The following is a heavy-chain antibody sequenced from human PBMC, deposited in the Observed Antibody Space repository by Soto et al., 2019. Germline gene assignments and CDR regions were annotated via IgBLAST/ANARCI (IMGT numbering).Heavy chain of an antibody. D-gene: IGHD1-26*01. CDR3: ARRYGGNFDY. Sequence: SETLSLTCTVSGGSISSYYWSWIRQPPGKGLEWIGYIYYSGSTNYNPSLKSRATISVDRSKNQFSLKLSSVTAADTAVYYCARRYGGNFDYWGRGTLVTVSS. V-gene: IGHV4-59*01. J-gene: IGHJ4*02. CDR2: IYYSGST. CDR1: GGSISSYY.